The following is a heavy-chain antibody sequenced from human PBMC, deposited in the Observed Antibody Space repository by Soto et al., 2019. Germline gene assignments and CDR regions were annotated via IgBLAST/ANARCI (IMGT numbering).Heavy chain of an antibody. D-gene: IGHD6-13*01. CDR3: AKEGYSSSWYVHYYYYYYMDV. CDR2: ISGSGGST. Sequence: GGSLRLSCAASGFTFSSYAMSWVRQAPGKGLEWASAISGSGGSTYYADSVKGRFTISRDNSKNTLYLQMNSLRAEDTAVYYCAKEGYSSSWYVHYYYYYYMDVWGKGTTVTVSS. V-gene: IGHV3-23*01. CDR1: GFTFSSYA. J-gene: IGHJ6*03.